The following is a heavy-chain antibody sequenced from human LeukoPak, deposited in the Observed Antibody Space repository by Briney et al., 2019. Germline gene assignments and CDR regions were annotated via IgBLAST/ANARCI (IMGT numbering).Heavy chain of an antibody. CDR2: ISGSGGST. V-gene: IGHV3-23*01. D-gene: IGHD3-10*01. J-gene: IGHJ4*02. CDR1: GFTFSSYG. CDR3: ANLPLVRGVILAVVY. Sequence: GGSLRLSCAASGFTFSSYGMSWVRQAPGKGLEWVSAISGSGGSTYYADSVKGRFTISRDNSKNTLYLQMNSLRAEDTAVYYCANLPLVRGVILAVVYWGQGTLVTVSS.